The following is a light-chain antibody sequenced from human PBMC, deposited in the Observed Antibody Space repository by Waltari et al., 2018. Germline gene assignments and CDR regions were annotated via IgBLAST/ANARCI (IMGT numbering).Light chain of an antibody. CDR1: QSITNS. CDR2: DAF. V-gene: IGKV1-33*01. J-gene: IGKJ4*01. CDR3: QQYENLPPLT. Sequence: DIQMTQSPYSLSASVGDRVTITCQASQSITNSLNWYQQKPGKAPKLLISDAFNLERGAPSRFSGNGSGTDFTFTISSLQPEDIATYYCQQYENLPPLTFGGGTKVEIK.